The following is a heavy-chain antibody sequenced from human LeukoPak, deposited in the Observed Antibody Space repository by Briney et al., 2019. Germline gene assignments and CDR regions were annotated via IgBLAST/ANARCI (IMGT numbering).Heavy chain of an antibody. CDR3: ARVPYDILTGYRFRYYYYGMDV. CDR2: INHSGST. Sequence: SETLSLTCAVYGGSFSGYYWSWIRQPPGKGLEWIGEINHSGSTNCNPSLKSRVTISVDTSKNQFSLKLSSVTAADTAVYYCARVPYDILTGYRFRYYYYGMDVWGQGTTVTVSS. CDR1: GGSFSGYY. D-gene: IGHD3-9*01. V-gene: IGHV4-34*01. J-gene: IGHJ6*02.